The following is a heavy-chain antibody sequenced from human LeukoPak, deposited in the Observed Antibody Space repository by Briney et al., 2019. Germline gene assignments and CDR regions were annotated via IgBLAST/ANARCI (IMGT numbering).Heavy chain of an antibody. D-gene: IGHD3-22*01. CDR3: ARGGDSSGYYYTFDY. V-gene: IGHV1-69*13. CDR1: GGTFSSYA. CDR2: IIPIFGTA. J-gene: IGHJ4*02. Sequence: SVNVSCKASGGTFSSYAISWVRQAPGQGLEWMGGIIPIFGTANYAQKFQGRVTITADESTSTAYMELSSLRSEDTAVYYCARGGDSSGYYYTFDYWGQGTLVTVSS.